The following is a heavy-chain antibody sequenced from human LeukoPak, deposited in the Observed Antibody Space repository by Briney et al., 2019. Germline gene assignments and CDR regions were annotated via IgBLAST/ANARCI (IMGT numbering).Heavy chain of an antibody. CDR2: IYTSGST. Sequence: SETLSLTCTVSGGSISSYYWSWIRQPAGKGLESMGRIYTSGSTNYNPSLKSRVSMSVDTSKNQLSLNLSSVTAADTAVYYCARGRSDSVGSYYFDYWGQGTLVTVSS. D-gene: IGHD3-22*01. CDR3: ARGRSDSVGSYYFDY. J-gene: IGHJ4*02. CDR1: GGSISSYY. V-gene: IGHV4-4*07.